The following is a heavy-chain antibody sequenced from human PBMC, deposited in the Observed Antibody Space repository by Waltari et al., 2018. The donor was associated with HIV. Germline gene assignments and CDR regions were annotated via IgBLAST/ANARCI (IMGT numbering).Heavy chain of an antibody. V-gene: IGHV3-13*04. Sequence: EVQLVESGGGLVQPGGSLRLSCAASGFTFSSYDMHWVRQATGKGLEWVSAIGTAGDTYYPGSVKGRFTISRENAKNSLYLQMNSLRDGDTAVYYCARGARIVVVPAGNYYYYYGMDVWGQGTTVTVSS. CDR3: ARGARIVVVPAGNYYYYYGMDV. CDR1: GFTFSSYD. CDR2: IGTAGDT. J-gene: IGHJ6*02. D-gene: IGHD2-2*01.